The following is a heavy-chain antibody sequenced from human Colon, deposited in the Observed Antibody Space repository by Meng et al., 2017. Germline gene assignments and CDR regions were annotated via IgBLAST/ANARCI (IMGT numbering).Heavy chain of an antibody. J-gene: IGHJ5*02. CDR1: GGAFSGYY. CDR3: ARERLSSGWYGGRWFDP. Sequence: QLRLQQWGAGFFRPSATLSLTCAVYGGAFSGYYWSWIRQPPGKGLEWIGEINHSGSTNYNPSLKSRVTISVDTSKNQFSLKLSSVTAADTAVYYCARERLSSGWYGGRWFDPWGQGTLVTVSS. CDR2: INHSGST. D-gene: IGHD6-19*01. V-gene: IGHV4-34*01.